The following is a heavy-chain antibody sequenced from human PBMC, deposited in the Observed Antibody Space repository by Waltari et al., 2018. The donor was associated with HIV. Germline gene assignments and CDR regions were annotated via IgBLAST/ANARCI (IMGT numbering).Heavy chain of an antibody. CDR3: ARHALRVGAAYWNFDL. D-gene: IGHD1-26*01. Sequence: QLQLQESGPGLVKPSETLSLTCAVSGGSVRSSSYSWGWIRQPPGKGLEWVGRIYYTGRAYYNPSLKSRVTISVDTSKNQFSLKVTSVTAADTAVYYCARHALRVGAAYWNFDLWGRGTLVTVSS. CDR2: IYYTGRA. V-gene: IGHV4-39*01. J-gene: IGHJ2*01. CDR1: GGSVRSSSYS.